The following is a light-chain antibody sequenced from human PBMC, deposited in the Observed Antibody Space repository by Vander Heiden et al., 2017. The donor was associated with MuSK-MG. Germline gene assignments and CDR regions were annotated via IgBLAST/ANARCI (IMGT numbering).Light chain of an antibody. V-gene: IGKV3-11*01. J-gene: IGKJ4*01. CDR1: QSVSRY. CDR3: QQRSKWPPLT. CDR2: DAS. Sequence: IVLTQSPSTLSLSPGERATLSCRASQSVSRYFAWYQQKPGQAPRLLIYDASNRATGIPARFSGSGSGTDFTLTISSLEPEDFAVYYCQQRSKWPPLTFGGGTKVEIK.